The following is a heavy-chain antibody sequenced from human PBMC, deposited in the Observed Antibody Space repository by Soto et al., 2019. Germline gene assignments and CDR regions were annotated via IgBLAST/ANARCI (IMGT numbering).Heavy chain of an antibody. CDR3: ARDHDYGDYPTWGTNDLDV. CDR2: ISSSGSTI. D-gene: IGHD4-17*01. J-gene: IGHJ6*04. V-gene: IGHV3-11*01. Sequence: SMRLSCTASGLTFGDHDMSWISQDPGKGLEWVSYISSSGSTIYYAYSVKGRFTISRDNAKNSLYLQLNSLRAEDTAVYYCARDHDYGDYPTWGTNDLDVWGEGTTVTMSS. CDR1: GLTFGDHD.